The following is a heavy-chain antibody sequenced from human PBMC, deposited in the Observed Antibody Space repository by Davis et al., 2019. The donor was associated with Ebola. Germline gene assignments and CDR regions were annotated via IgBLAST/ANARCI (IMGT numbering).Heavy chain of an antibody. J-gene: IGHJ4*02. D-gene: IGHD2-15*01. CDR3: VKDRTRLPWYFDY. Sequence: GGSLRLSCAASGFTFSSYGMHWVRQAPGKGLEWVAVIWYDGSNKYYADSVKGRFTISRDNSKNTLYLQMNSLRAEDTAVYYCVKDRTRLPWYFDYWGQGTLVTVSS. V-gene: IGHV3-33*06. CDR2: IWYDGSNK. CDR1: GFTFSSYG.